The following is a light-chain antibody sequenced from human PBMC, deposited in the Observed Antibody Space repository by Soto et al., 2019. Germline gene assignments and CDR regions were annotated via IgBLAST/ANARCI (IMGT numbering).Light chain of an antibody. Sequence: QTVVTQEPSLTVSPGGTVTLTSASSTGAVTSGYYPSWFQQKPGQAPKPLIYSTSNKHSWTPARFSGSLLGGKAALTLSGVQPEDEAEYYCLLYYGGAVVFGGGTQLTVL. CDR3: LLYYGGAVV. J-gene: IGLJ2*01. CDR2: STS. V-gene: IGLV7-43*01. CDR1: TGAVTSGYY.